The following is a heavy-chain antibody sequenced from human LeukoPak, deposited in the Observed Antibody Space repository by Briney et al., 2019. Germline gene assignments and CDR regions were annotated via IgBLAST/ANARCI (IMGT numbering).Heavy chain of an antibody. CDR1: GGSIGSYY. CDR3: AGDYGSGSYRFDY. D-gene: IGHD3-10*01. Sequence: SETLSLTCTVSGGSIGSYYWSWIRQPPGKGLEWIGYIHYSGTNYNPSLKSRVTMLVDTSKNQFSLNLNSVTAADTAVYYCAGDYGSGSYRFDYWGQGTLVTVSS. CDR2: IHYSGT. J-gene: IGHJ4*02. V-gene: IGHV4-59*12.